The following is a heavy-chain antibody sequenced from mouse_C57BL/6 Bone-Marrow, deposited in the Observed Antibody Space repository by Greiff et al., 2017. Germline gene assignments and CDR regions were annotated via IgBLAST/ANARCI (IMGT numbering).Heavy chain of an antibody. V-gene: IGHV5-17*01. CDR1: GFTFSDYG. Sequence: EVNLVESGGGLVKPGGSLKLSCAASGFTFSDYGMHWVRQAPEKGLEWVAYISSGSSTIYYADTVKGRFTISRDNAKNTLFLQMTSLRSEDTAMYYCARPGGGYHWYFDVWGTGTTVTVSS. J-gene: IGHJ1*03. D-gene: IGHD2-2*01. CDR2: ISSGSSTI. CDR3: ARPGGGYHWYFDV.